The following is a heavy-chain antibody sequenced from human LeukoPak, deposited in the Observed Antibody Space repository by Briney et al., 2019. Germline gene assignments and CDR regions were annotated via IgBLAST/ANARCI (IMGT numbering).Heavy chain of an antibody. CDR2: MNPNSGNT. V-gene: IGHV1-8*03. J-gene: IGHJ2*01. CDR3: ARVFWGAVDYWYFDL. CDR1: GYTFTSYD. Sequence: ASVKVSCKASGYTFTSYDINWVRQATGQGLEWMGRMNPNSGNTGYAQKFQGRVTITRNTSISTAYMELSSLRSEDTAVYYCARVFWGAVDYWYFDLWGRGTLVTVSS. D-gene: IGHD3-16*01.